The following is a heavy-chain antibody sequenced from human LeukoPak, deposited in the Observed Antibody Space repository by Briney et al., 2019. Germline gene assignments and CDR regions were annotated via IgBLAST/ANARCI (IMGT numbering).Heavy chain of an antibody. V-gene: IGHV4-38-2*02. CDR2: IYHSGST. D-gene: IGHD6-19*01. J-gene: IGHJ4*02. CDR3: ARERGEEYSSGWYKTNFFDT. CDR1: GYSISSGYY. Sequence: PSETLSLTCTVSGYSISSGYYWGWIRPPPGKGLEWIGSIYHSGSTYYNPSLKSRVTISVDTSKNQFSLKLSSVTAADTAVYYCARERGEEYSSGWYKTNFFDTWGQGTRVTVSS.